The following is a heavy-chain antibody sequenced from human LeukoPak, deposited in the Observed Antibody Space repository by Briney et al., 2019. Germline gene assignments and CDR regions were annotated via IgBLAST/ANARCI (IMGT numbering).Heavy chain of an antibody. CDR2: ISSSSSYI. CDR1: GFTFSSYS. CDR3: ARVSRDGYNSGAYYFDY. D-gene: IGHD5-24*01. Sequence: GGPLRLSCAASGFTFSSYSMNWVRQAPGKGLEWVSSISSSSSYIYYADSVKGRFTISRDNAKNSLYLQMNSLRAEDTAVYYCARVSRDGYNSGAYYFDYWGQGTLVTVSS. J-gene: IGHJ4*02. V-gene: IGHV3-21*01.